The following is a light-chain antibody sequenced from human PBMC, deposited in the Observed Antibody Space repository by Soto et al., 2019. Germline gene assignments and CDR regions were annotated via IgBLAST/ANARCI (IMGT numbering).Light chain of an antibody. J-gene: IGLJ1*01. CDR3: QSYDSSLSAYV. V-gene: IGLV1-40*01. CDR2: GNS. Sequence: QSVVTQPPSVSLAPGQRVTISCTGSSSNIGAGYDVHWYQQLPETAPKLLIYGNSNRPSGVPDRFSGSKSGTSASLAITGLQAEDEADYYCQSYDSSLSAYVFGTGTKVTVL. CDR1: SSNIGAGYD.